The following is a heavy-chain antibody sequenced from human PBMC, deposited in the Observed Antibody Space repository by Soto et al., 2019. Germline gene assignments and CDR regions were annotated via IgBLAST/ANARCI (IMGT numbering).Heavy chain of an antibody. J-gene: IGHJ4*02. CDR2: INHSGST. CDR1: GGSFSDYY. V-gene: IGHV4-34*01. CDR3: ATSHKGYNWNYFDH. D-gene: IGHD1-20*01. Sequence: SETLSLTSAVYGGSFSDYYWSWIRQPPGKGLEWIGEINHSGSTNYNPSLKRQVTISVDTSKNQFSLHLTSVTDAGTAVYYCATSHKGYNWNYFDHWGQGALVTVFS.